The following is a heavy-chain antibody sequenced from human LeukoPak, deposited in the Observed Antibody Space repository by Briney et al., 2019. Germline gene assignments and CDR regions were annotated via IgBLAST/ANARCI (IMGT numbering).Heavy chain of an antibody. CDR2: VKSKTDGGTT. D-gene: IGHD4-17*01. Sequence: GGSLRLSCAASGSTFSHAWMSWVRQAPGKGLEWVGRVKSKTDGGTTDYAAPVKGRFTISRDDSKSTLYLQMNSLRAEDTAVYYCARLGTVTTLWGQGTLVTVSS. J-gene: IGHJ4*02. CDR3: ARLGTVTTL. CDR1: GSTFSHAW. V-gene: IGHV3-15*01.